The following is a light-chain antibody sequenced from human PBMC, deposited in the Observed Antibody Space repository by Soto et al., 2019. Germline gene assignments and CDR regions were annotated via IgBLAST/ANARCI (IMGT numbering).Light chain of an antibody. J-gene: IGLJ2*01. CDR3: TSYTTSDTLV. Sequence: QSALTQPASVSGSPGQSITISCTGSNTDIGGYDFVSWYQHHPGKAPKLMMYDVSSRPSGISNRFSASKSGNTASLTISGLQADDEADYYCTSYTTSDTLVFGGGTKVTV. V-gene: IGLV2-14*03. CDR1: NTDIGGYDF. CDR2: DVS.